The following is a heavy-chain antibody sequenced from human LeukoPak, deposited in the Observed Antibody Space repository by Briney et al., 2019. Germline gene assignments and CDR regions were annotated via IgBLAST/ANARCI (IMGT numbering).Heavy chain of an antibody. Sequence: PSETLSLTCTVSGGSISSYYWSWIRQPPGKGLEWIGYIYYSGSTNYNPSLKSRVTISVDTSKNQFSLKLSSVTAADTAVYYCARVQRDYYDSSGYPLDYWGQGTLVTVSS. D-gene: IGHD3-22*01. CDR3: ARVQRDYYDSSGYPLDY. CDR1: GGSISSYY. V-gene: IGHV4-59*01. CDR2: IYYSGST. J-gene: IGHJ4*02.